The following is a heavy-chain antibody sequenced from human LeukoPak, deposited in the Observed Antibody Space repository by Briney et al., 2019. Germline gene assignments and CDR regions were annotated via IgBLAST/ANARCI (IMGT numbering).Heavy chain of an antibody. Sequence: GGSLRLSCAASGFTFSNYWMIWVRQAPGKGLEWVGRIRSKANSYATAYAASVKGRFTISRDDSKNTAYLRMNSLKTEDTAVYYCTSPSIQYSSGWYWGQGTLVTVSS. V-gene: IGHV3-73*01. J-gene: IGHJ4*02. CDR2: IRSKANSYAT. CDR3: TSPSIQYSSGWY. D-gene: IGHD6-19*01. CDR1: GFTFSNYW.